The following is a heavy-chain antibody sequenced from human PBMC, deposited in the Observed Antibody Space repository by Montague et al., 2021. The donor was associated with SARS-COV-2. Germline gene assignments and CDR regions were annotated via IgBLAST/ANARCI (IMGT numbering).Heavy chain of an antibody. D-gene: IGHD3-10*01. CDR1: GFTFSDCY. CDR2: ISTRSTYT. V-gene: IGHV3-11*03. CDR3: ASFTMVRGAPGYGMDV. Sequence: SLRLSCAASGFTFSDCYMTWIRQAPGKGLEWLSYISTRSTYTNYADSVKGRFTISRDDAKTSLYLQMNSLRAEDTAVYYCASFTMVRGAPGYGMDVWGQGTTVTVS. J-gene: IGHJ6*02.